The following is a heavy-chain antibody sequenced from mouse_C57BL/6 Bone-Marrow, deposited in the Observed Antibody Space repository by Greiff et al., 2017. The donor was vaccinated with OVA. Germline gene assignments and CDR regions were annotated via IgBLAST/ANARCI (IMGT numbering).Heavy chain of an antibody. D-gene: IGHD1-1*01. CDR3: ARANYNGSSFY. V-gene: IGHV3-6*01. Sequence: ESGPGLVKPSQSLSLTCSVTGYSITSGYYWNWIRQFPGNKLEWMGYISYDGSNNYNPSLKNRISITRDTSKNQFFLKLNSVTTEDTATYYCARANYNGSSFYWGQGTTLTVSS. CDR1: GYSITSGYY. J-gene: IGHJ2*01. CDR2: ISYDGSN.